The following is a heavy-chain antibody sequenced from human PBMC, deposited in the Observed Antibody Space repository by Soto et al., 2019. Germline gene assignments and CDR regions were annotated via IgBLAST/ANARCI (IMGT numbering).Heavy chain of an antibody. CDR1: GGTFSSYA. D-gene: IGHD2-15*01. V-gene: IGHV1-69*06. CDR2: IIPLFGTA. CDR3: ARDQSRNPGGYYGMDV. J-gene: IGHJ6*02. Sequence: QVQLVQSGAEVKKPGSSVKVSCKASGGTFSSYAISWVRQAPGQGLEWMGGIIPLFGTANYAQKFQGRVTITADKSTSTAYMELSSLRSEDTAVYYCARDQSRNPGGYYGMDVWGQGTTVTVSS.